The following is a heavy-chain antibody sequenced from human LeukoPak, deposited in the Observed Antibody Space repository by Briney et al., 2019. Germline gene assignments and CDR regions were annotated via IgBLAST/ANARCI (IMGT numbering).Heavy chain of an antibody. V-gene: IGHV3-33*05. J-gene: IGHJ4*02. CDR3: VRLRRNSDPSGYYYYYDY. D-gene: IGHD5-12*01. Sequence: GGSLRLSCVASGFTFSKFGLHWVRQAPGKGLEWVAFLKFDGKSKYYADSVQGRFTVSRDDAKNSLYLQMDSLRAEDTAVYYCVRLRRNSDPSGYYYYYDYWGRGTLVTVSS. CDR1: GFTFSKFG. CDR2: LKFDGKSK.